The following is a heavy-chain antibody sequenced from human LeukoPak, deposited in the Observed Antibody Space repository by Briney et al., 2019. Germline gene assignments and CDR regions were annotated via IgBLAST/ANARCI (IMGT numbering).Heavy chain of an antibody. V-gene: IGHV4-34*01. CDR1: GGSFSGYY. J-gene: IGHJ4*02. CDR3: ARRGIVVVPAAAYFDY. Sequence: SETLSLTCAVYGGSFSGYYWSWIRQPPGKGLEWIGEINHRGSTNYNPSLKGRVTISVDTSKNQFSLKLSSVTAADTAVYYCARRGIVVVPAAAYFDYWGQGSLVTVSS. CDR2: INHRGST. D-gene: IGHD2-2*01.